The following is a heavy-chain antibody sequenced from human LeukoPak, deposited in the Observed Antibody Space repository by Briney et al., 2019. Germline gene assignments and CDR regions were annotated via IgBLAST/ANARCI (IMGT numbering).Heavy chain of an antibody. D-gene: IGHD1-1*01. CDR1: GFTFSSYW. CDR3: AKARSGSANWALQIFDN. Sequence: GGSLRLSCAASGFTFSSYWMSWVRQAPGKGLEWVSTLSGSGSSTYYADYVKGRFTISRDNSNNTLYVQMNSLRAEDTAVYYCAKARSGSANWALQIFDNWGQGTLVTVSS. V-gene: IGHV3-23*01. J-gene: IGHJ4*02. CDR2: LSGSGSST.